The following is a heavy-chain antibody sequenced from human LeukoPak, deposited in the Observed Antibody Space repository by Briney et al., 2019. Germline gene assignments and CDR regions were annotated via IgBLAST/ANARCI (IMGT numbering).Heavy chain of an antibody. Sequence: ASVKVSCKASGYTFTGYYMHWVRQAPGQGLEWMGWISAYNGNTNYAQKLQGRVTMTTDTSTSTAYMELRSLRSDDTAVYYCARVPFAGATNWFDPWGQGTLVTVSS. J-gene: IGHJ5*02. V-gene: IGHV1-18*04. CDR1: GYTFTGYY. D-gene: IGHD1-26*01. CDR3: ARVPFAGATNWFDP. CDR2: ISAYNGNT.